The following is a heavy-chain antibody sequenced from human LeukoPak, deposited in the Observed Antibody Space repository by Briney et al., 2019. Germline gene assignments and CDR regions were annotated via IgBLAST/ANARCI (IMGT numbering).Heavy chain of an antibody. J-gene: IGHJ4*02. CDR1: GFTFSSYA. CDR3: ANERSGWDY. Sequence: GGSLRLSCAASGFTFSSYAMSWVRQAPGKGLEWVAVISYDGSNKYYADSVKGRFTISRDNSKNTLYLQMNSLRAEDTAVYYCANERSGWDYWGQGTLVTVSS. V-gene: IGHV3-30-3*02. D-gene: IGHD6-19*01. CDR2: ISYDGSNK.